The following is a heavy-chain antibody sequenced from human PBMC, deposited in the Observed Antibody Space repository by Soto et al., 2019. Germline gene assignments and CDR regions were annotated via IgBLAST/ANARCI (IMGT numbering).Heavy chain of an antibody. J-gene: IGHJ6*03. V-gene: IGHV1-8*01. Sequence: ASVKVSCKASGYTFTSYDINWVRQATGQGLEWMGWMKPNSGNTGYAQKFQGRVTRTRNTSISTAYMGLSNLRSEDTAVYYCARGSRFLELYYYYYMDVWGKGTTVTVSS. CDR3: ARGSRFLELYYYYYMDV. D-gene: IGHD3-3*01. CDR2: MKPNSGNT. CDR1: GYTFTSYD.